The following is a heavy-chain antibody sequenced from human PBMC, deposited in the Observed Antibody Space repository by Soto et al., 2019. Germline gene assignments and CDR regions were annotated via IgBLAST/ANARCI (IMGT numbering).Heavy chain of an antibody. Sequence: GGSLRLSCAASGFTFSSYSMNWVRQAPGKGLEWVSSISSSSSYIYYADSVKGRFTISRDNAKNSLYLQMNSLRAEDTAVYYCARDHPYQAYCSSTSCYVRDYYYYYMDVWGKGTTVTVSS. V-gene: IGHV3-21*01. D-gene: IGHD2-2*01. CDR3: ARDHPYQAYCSSTSCYVRDYYYYYMDV. CDR1: GFTFSSYS. CDR2: ISSSSSYI. J-gene: IGHJ6*03.